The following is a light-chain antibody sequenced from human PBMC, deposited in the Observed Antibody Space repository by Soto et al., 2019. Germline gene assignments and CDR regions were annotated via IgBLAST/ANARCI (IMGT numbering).Light chain of an antibody. V-gene: IGKV1-39*01. Sequence: DIQMTQSPSSLSASVGDRVTITCRTSQSISIYLNWYQQKPGKAPNLLIYTTSNLESGVPSRFSGSGSGTDFTLTISSLQPEDVATYFCQQSYSRPRTFGQGTKVDIK. J-gene: IGKJ1*01. CDR3: QQSYSRPRT. CDR1: QSISIY. CDR2: TTS.